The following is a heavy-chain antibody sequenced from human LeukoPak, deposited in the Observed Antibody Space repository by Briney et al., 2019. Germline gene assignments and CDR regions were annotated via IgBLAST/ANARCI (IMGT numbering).Heavy chain of an antibody. V-gene: IGHV3-30*03. D-gene: IGHD3-22*01. CDR3: ARAAYYDSSGYYYYYYYYMDV. CDR2: ISYDGSNK. J-gene: IGHJ6*03. CDR1: GFTFSSYG. Sequence: GGSLRLSCAASGFTFSSYGMHWVRQAPGKGLEWVAVISYDGSNKYYADSVKGRFTISRDNSKNTLYLQMNSLRAEDTAVYYCARAAYYDSSGYYYYYYYYMDVWGKGTTVTVSS.